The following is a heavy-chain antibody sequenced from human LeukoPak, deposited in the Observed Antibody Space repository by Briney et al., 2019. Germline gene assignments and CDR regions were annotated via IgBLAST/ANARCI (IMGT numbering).Heavy chain of an antibody. CDR3: AKENWVYNWKYDSSGSGINY. CDR2: ISGGGGST. D-gene: IGHD3-22*01. Sequence: GGSLRLSCAASGFTFSSYGMIWVRQAPGKGLEWVSAISGGGGSTYYADSVKGRFTISRDNSKNTLYLQMNSLRGEDTAVYYCAKENWVYNWKYDSSGSGINYWGQGTLITVSS. V-gene: IGHV3-23*01. CDR1: GFTFSSYG. J-gene: IGHJ4*02.